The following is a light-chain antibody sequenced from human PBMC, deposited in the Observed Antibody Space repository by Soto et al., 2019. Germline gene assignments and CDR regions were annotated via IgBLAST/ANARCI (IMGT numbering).Light chain of an antibody. CDR3: QQRGNWPS. J-gene: IGKJ4*01. V-gene: IGKV3-11*01. CDR2: DAS. Sequence: EIALTQSPATLSLSPWERATLSCRASQSVSRYLAWYQQKPGQAPRLLIYDASNRATGIPARFSGSGSGTDFTLTISSLEPEDFALYYCQQRGNWPSFGGGTKVEIK. CDR1: QSVSRY.